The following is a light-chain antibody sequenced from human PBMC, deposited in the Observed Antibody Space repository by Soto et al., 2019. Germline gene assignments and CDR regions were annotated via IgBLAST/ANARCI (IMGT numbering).Light chain of an antibody. J-gene: IGKJ2*01. CDR1: QSVSSSY. V-gene: IGKV3-20*01. CDR2: GAS. Sequence: EIVLTQSPGTLSLSPGERVTLSCRASQSVSSSYLAWYQQKLGQAPRLLIYGASSRATGIPDRFSGSGSGTDFTLTINRLEPEDFAVYYCQQYGSSPLYTFGQGTKLEI. CDR3: QQYGSSPLYT.